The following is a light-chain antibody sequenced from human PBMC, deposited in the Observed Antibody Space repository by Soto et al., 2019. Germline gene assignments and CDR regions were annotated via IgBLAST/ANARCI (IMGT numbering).Light chain of an antibody. J-gene: IGKJ1*01. CDR3: LQGTHWPPT. CDR1: QSLVYSDGDTY. Sequence: DVVMTQSPLSLPVTLGQPASISCRSSQSLVYSDGDTYLSWFQQRPGQSPRRLIYRVSNRDSGVPDRFSGSGSGTDFTLKISRVEAEDVGVYYCLQGTHWPPTFGQGTKLYIK. V-gene: IGKV2-30*01. CDR2: RVS.